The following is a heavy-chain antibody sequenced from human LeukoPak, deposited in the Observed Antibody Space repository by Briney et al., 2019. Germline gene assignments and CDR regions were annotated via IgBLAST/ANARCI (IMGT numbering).Heavy chain of an antibody. Sequence: ASVKVSCKASGYTFTSYYMHWVRQAPGQGLEWMGGIIPMFGTAKYAQKFQGRVTITADKSTSTAYMELSSLRSEDTAVYYCARAPIAARYFDYWGQGTLVTVSS. J-gene: IGHJ4*02. CDR1: GYTFTSYY. V-gene: IGHV1-69*06. D-gene: IGHD6-6*01. CDR2: IIPMFGTA. CDR3: ARAPIAARYFDY.